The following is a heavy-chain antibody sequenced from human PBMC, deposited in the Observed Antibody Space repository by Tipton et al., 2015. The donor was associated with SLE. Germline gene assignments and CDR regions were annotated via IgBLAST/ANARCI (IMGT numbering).Heavy chain of an antibody. CDR3: ATNKHQITIFGVAIGAFDI. J-gene: IGHJ3*02. D-gene: IGHD3-3*01. Sequence: RSLRLSCAASGFTFSSYGMHWVRPAPGKGLEWVAVIWYDGSNKYYADSVKGRFTISRDNSKNTLYLQMNSLRAEDTAVYYCATNKHQITIFGVAIGAFDIWGQGTMVTVSS. CDR1: GFTFSSYG. CDR2: IWYDGSNK. V-gene: IGHV3-33*01.